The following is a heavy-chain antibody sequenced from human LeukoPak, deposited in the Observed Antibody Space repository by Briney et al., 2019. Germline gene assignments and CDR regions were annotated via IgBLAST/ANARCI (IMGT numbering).Heavy chain of an antibody. Sequence: ASVKVSCKASRYTFTSYGISWVRQAPGQGLEWMGRISAYNGNTNYAQKLQGRVTMTTDTSTSTAYMELRSLRSEDTAVYYCARSLGATTDFDYWGQATLVTASS. CDR3: ARSLGATTDFDY. V-gene: IGHV1-18*01. CDR1: RYTFTSYG. D-gene: IGHD1-26*01. J-gene: IGHJ4*02. CDR2: ISAYNGNT.